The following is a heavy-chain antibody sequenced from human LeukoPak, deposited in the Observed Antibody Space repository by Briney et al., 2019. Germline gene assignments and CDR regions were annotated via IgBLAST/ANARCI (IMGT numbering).Heavy chain of an antibody. CDR2: IYHSGST. D-gene: IGHD2-2*01. Sequence: SETLSLTCAVSGGSISSGGYSWSWIRQPPGKGLEWIGYIYHSGSTYYNLSLKSRVTISVDRSKNRFSLKLSSVTAADTAVYYCARSHCSSTSCYPRRFDPWGQGTLVTVSS. V-gene: IGHV4-30-2*01. J-gene: IGHJ5*02. CDR1: GGSISSGGYS. CDR3: ARSHCSSTSCYPRRFDP.